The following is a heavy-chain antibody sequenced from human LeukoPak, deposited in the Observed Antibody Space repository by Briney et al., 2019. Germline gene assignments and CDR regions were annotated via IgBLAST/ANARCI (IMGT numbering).Heavy chain of an antibody. J-gene: IGHJ4*02. Sequence: GGSLRLSCAASGFTFSSYAMSWVRQAPGKGLEWVSGISGNGGYTYYADSVKGRFTISRDNSKNTLYLQMNSLRAEDTAVYYCAKAPYYSSSWYFLDYWGQGTLVTVPS. CDR3: AKAPYYSSSWYFLDY. V-gene: IGHV3-23*01. CDR1: GFTFSSYA. CDR2: ISGNGGYT. D-gene: IGHD6-13*01.